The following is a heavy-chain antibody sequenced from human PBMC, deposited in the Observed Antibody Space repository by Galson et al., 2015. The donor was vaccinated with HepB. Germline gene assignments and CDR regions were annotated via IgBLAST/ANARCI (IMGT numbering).Heavy chain of an antibody. D-gene: IGHD3-9*01. J-gene: IGHJ4*02. CDR2: ISSNGGST. Sequence: SLRLSCAASGFTFSSYAMHWVRQAPGKGLEYVSAISSNGGSTYYADSVKGRFTISRDNSKNTLYLQMSSLRAEDTAVYYCVIEPLRYFASSQYWGQGTLVTVSS. V-gene: IGHV3-64D*06. CDR3: VIEPLRYFASSQY. CDR1: GFTFSSYA.